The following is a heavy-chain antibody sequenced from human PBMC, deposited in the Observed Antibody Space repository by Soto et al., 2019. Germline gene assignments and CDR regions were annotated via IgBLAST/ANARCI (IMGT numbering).Heavy chain of an antibody. CDR2: ISGSGAST. J-gene: IGHJ4*02. V-gene: IGHV3-23*01. CDR3: ARHSASGWYRDFDY. CDR1: GFTYA. D-gene: IGHD6-19*01. Sequence: EVQLLESGGGLVQPGGSLRLSCVASGFTYAIGWVRQAPGKGLAWVSSISGSGASTKYADSVRGRFTISRDNSKNMVYLQMNSLSAEDTAVYYCARHSASGWYRDFDYWGQGTPVTVSS.